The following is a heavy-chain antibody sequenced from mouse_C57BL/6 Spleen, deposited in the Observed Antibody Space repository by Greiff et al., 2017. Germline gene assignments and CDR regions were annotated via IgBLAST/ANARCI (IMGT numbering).Heavy chain of an antibody. CDR2: IRNKANGYTT. Sequence: EVQRVESGGGLVQPGGSLSLSCAASGFTFTDYYMSWVRQPPGKALEWLGFIRNKANGYTTEYSASVKGRFTISRDNSQSILYLQMNALRAEDSATYYCARYWGLRRWYFDVWGTGTTVTVSS. D-gene: IGHD2-2*01. CDR1: GFTFTDYY. V-gene: IGHV7-3*01. J-gene: IGHJ1*03. CDR3: ARYWGLRRWYFDV.